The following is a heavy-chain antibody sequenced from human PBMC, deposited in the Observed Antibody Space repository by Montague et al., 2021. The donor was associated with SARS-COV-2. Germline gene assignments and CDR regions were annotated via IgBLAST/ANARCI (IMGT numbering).Heavy chain of an antibody. Sequence: SLRLSCAASGFTFSSYAMHWVRQAPGKGLEWVAVISYDGSNKYYADSVKGRFTISRDNSKNTLYLQMNSLRAEDTAVYYWARDRDDYIWGSYENFDYWGQGTLVTVSS. V-gene: IGHV3-30*04. CDR2: ISYDGSNK. J-gene: IGHJ4*02. D-gene: IGHD3-16*01. CDR3: ARDRDDYIWGSYENFDY. CDR1: GFTFSSYA.